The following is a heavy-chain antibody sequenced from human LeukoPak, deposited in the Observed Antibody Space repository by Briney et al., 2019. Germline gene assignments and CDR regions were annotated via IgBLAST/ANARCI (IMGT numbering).Heavy chain of an antibody. V-gene: IGHV3-33*01. J-gene: IGHJ4*02. CDR1: GFTFSSYG. CDR3: ARDSSSSNFDY. CDR2: IWYDGSNK. Sequence: PGGSLRLSCAASGFTFSSYGMHWVRQAPGKGLEWVAVIWYDGSNKYYADSVKGRFTISRDNSKNTLYLQMNSLRAKDTAVYYCARDSSSSNFDYWGQGTLVTVSS. D-gene: IGHD6-13*01.